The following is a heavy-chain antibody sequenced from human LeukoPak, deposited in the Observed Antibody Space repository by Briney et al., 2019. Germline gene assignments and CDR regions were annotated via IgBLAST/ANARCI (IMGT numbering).Heavy chain of an antibody. Sequence: GGSLRLSCAASGFTFDDYAMHWVRQAPGKGLEWVSAISGSGGSTYYADSVKGRFTISRDNSKNSLYLQMNSLRAEDTAVYYCARDVPPIVVVPAAMGEDAFDIWGQGTMVTVSS. CDR2: ISGSGGST. J-gene: IGHJ3*02. CDR1: GFTFDDYA. V-gene: IGHV3-23*01. D-gene: IGHD2-2*01. CDR3: ARDVPPIVVVPAAMGEDAFDI.